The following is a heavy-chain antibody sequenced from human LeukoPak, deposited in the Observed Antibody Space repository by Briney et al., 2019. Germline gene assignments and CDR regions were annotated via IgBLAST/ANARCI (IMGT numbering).Heavy chain of an antibody. CDR1: GGSISSSIYY. CDR3: VRDSPLGYCSSTSCHAGFDP. J-gene: IGHJ5*02. CDR2: IYYSGST. Sequence: SETLSLTCTVSGGSISSSIYYWGWIRQPPGKGLEWIGSIYYSGSTYYNPSLKSRVTISVDTSKNQFSLKLSSVTAADTAVYYCVRDSPLGYCSSTSCHAGFDPWGQGTLVTASS. D-gene: IGHD2-2*01. V-gene: IGHV4-39*07.